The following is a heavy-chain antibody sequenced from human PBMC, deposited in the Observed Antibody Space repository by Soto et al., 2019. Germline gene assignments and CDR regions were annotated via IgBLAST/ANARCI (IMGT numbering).Heavy chain of an antibody. CDR3: ARVRPRRASGYFFEY. CDR2: VSASGLNT. Sequence: EVQLLESGGKLVQPGGSLTLSCAASGFTFSTYAMAWVRQAPGKGLEWVSGVSASGLNTDYADPVKGRFYISGDISKTPVSLHMTRLRAEDLALYFCARVRPRRASGYFFEYWGQGARVTVSS. CDR1: GFTFSTYA. J-gene: IGHJ4*02. D-gene: IGHD3-10*01. V-gene: IGHV3-23*01.